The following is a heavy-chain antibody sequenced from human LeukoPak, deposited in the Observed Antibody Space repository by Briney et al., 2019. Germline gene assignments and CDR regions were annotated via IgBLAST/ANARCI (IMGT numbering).Heavy chain of an antibody. CDR1: GFTFDDYG. Sequence: GGSLRLSCAASGFTFDDYGMSWVRQAPGKGLEWVSGINWNGSGTGYADSVKGRFTISRDNAKNSLYLQMNSLRAEDTALYYCARVPTERELGYWGQGTLVTVSS. D-gene: IGHD7-27*01. J-gene: IGHJ4*02. CDR2: INWNGSGT. CDR3: ARVPTERELGY. V-gene: IGHV3-20*04.